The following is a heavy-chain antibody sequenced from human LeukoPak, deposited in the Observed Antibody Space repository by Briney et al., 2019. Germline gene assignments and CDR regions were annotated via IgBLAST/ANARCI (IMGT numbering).Heavy chain of an antibody. CDR1: GFTFSSYG. D-gene: IGHD3-22*01. CDR3: ARDRLTMIGGRKRSHFDY. Sequence: GGSLRLSCAASGFTFSSYGMHWVRQAPGKGLEWVAFIRYDGSNKYYADSVKGRFTISRDNSKNTLYLQMNSLRAEDTAVYYCARDRLTMIGGRKRSHFDYWGQGTLVTVSS. CDR2: IRYDGSNK. V-gene: IGHV3-30*02. J-gene: IGHJ4*02.